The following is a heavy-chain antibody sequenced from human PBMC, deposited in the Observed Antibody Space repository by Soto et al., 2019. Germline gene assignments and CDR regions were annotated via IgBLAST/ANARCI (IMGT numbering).Heavy chain of an antibody. CDR2: IYDSGNT. V-gene: IGHV4-30-2*01. Sequence: PSETLSLTCAVSGGSISSGGYSWNWIRQPPGKGLEWIGYIYDSGNTNFNPSLRSRVSISADRSKNHFSMNLTSVTAADTAVYYCARDIAVAAPDYWGQGTPVTVSS. D-gene: IGHD6-19*01. CDR1: GGSISSGGYS. J-gene: IGHJ4*02. CDR3: ARDIAVAAPDY.